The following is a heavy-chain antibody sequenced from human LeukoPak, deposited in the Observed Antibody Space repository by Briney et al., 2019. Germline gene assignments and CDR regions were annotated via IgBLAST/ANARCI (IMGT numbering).Heavy chain of an antibody. Sequence: GGSLRLSCAASGFTFSDYYMSWIRQAPGKGLEWVSFISSGAASIYYADSVKGRFTNSRDNAKNSLYLQMNSLRAEDTAVYYCARHELLNFYYGIDVWGQGTTVIVS. CDR3: ARHELLNFYYGIDV. CDR1: GFTFSDYY. CDR2: ISSGAASI. V-gene: IGHV3-11*01. D-gene: IGHD1-7*01. J-gene: IGHJ6*02.